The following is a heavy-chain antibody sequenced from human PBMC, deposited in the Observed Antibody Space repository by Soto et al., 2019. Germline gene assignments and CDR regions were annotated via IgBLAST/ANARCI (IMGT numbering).Heavy chain of an antibody. CDR2: IYHSGST. J-gene: IGHJ5*02. D-gene: IGHD6-13*01. V-gene: IGHV4-30-2*01. CDR3: AREVSSSWHGVFRGFDP. CDR1: GGSISSGGYS. Sequence: PSETLSLTCAVSGGSISSGGYSWSWIRQPPGKGLEWIGYIYHSGSTYYNPSLKSRVTISVDRSKNQFSLKLSSVTAADTAVYYCAREVSSSWHGVFRGFDPWGQATLVSVSS.